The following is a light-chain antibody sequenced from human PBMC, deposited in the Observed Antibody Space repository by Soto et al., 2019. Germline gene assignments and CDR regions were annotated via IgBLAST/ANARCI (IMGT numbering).Light chain of an antibody. Sequence: DIQMTQSPSYLSSSVGDRVGITCRAGQSIRRHLNWYQHKPGKAPKVLIYAASSLLGEVPSRFSGSGSGTDGTLTIKSLKTEDGATYYCQQRFSSTFTFGPGTKVDIK. CDR2: AAS. J-gene: IGKJ3*01. CDR1: QSIRRH. CDR3: QQRFSSTFT. V-gene: IGKV1-39*01.